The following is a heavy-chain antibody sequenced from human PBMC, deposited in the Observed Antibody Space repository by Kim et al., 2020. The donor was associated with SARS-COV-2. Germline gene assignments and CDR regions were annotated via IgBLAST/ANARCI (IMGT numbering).Heavy chain of an antibody. V-gene: IGHV5-51*01. J-gene: IGHJ6*02. CDR3: ARHTVDWGMDV. Sequence: RYSPSFQGQVTISADKSISTAYLQWSSLKASDTAMYYCARHTVDWGMDVCGQGTTVTVSS. D-gene: IGHD4-4*01.